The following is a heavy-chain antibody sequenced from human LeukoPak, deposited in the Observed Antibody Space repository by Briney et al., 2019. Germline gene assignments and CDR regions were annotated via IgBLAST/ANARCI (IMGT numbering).Heavy chain of an antibody. V-gene: IGHV4-34*01. J-gene: IGHJ5*02. Sequence: SETLSLTXAVYGGSFSGYYWSWICQPPGKGLEWIGEINHSGSTNYNPSLKSRVTISVDTSKNQFSLKLSSVTAADTAVYYCARGRTGYSSSWYAPRWFDPWGQGTLVTVSS. D-gene: IGHD6-13*01. CDR2: INHSGST. CDR3: ARGRTGYSSSWYAPRWFDP. CDR1: GGSFSGYY.